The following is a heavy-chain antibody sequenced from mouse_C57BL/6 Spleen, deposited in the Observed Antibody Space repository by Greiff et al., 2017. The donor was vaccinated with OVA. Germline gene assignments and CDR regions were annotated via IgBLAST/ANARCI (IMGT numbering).Heavy chain of an antibody. V-gene: IGHV1-55*01. CDR1: GYTFTSYW. Sequence: QVHVKQPGAELVKPGASVKMSCKASGYTFTSYWITWVKQRPGQGLEWIGDIYPGSGSTNYNEKFKSKATLTVETSSSTAYMQLSSLTSEDSAVYYCARGGPYYGNSGAMDYGGQGTSVTVSS. CDR3: ARGGPYYGNSGAMDY. D-gene: IGHD2-10*01. CDR2: IYPGSGST. J-gene: IGHJ4*01.